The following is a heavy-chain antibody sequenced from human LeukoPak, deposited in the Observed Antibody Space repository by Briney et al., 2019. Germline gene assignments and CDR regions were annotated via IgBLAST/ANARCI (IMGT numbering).Heavy chain of an antibody. CDR3: ARVVGPDYGDYDAFDI. CDR1: GFTFSSYS. D-gene: IGHD4-17*01. CDR2: ISSSSSYI. Sequence: GGSLRLSCAASGFTFSSYSMNWVRQAPGKGLEWVSSISSSSSYIYYADSVKGRFTISRDNAKNSLYLQMNSLRAEDTAAYYCARVVGPDYGDYDAFDIWGQGTMVTVSS. V-gene: IGHV3-21*01. J-gene: IGHJ3*02.